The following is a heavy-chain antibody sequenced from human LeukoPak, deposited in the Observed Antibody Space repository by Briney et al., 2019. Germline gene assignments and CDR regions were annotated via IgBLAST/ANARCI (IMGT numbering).Heavy chain of an antibody. CDR1: GYTFTGYY. Sequence: GASVKVSCKASGYTFTGYYMHWVRQAPGQGLEWMGWINPNSGGTNYAQKLQGRVTMTTDTSTSTAYMELRSLRSDDTAVYYCARGYSTVVSHFDYWGQGTLVTVSS. CDR2: INPNSGGT. D-gene: IGHD4-23*01. CDR3: ARGYSTVVSHFDY. V-gene: IGHV1-2*02. J-gene: IGHJ4*02.